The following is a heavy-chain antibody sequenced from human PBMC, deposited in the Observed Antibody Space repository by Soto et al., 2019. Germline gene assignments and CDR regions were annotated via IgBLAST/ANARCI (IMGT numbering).Heavy chain of an antibody. CDR3: ARHRSSDYGDS. CDR1: GGSISSSTYY. Sequence: QLQLQESGPGLVKPSETLSLTCTVSGGSISSSTYYWGWIRQPPGKGLEWIGNIYYSGSTYYNPSLKSRVTISVDTSKNQFSLKLSSVTAADTAVYYCARHRSSDYGDSWGQGTLVTVSS. D-gene: IGHD3-3*01. CDR2: IYYSGST. V-gene: IGHV4-39*01. J-gene: IGHJ4*02.